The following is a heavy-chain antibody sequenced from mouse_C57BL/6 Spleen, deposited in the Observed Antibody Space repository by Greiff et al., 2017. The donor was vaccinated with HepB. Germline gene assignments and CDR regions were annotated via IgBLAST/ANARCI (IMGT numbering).Heavy chain of an antibody. CDR2: IYPGDGDT. J-gene: IGHJ2*01. D-gene: IGHD1-1*01. V-gene: IGHV1-82*01. CDR1: GYAFSSSW. Sequence: QVQLKQSGPELVKPGASVKISCKASGYAFSSSWMNWVKQRPGKGLEWIGRIYPGDGDTNYNGKFKGKATLTADKSSSTAYMQLSSLTSEDSAVYFCARRLGSSYDFDYWAKAPLSQSPQ. CDR3: ARRLGSSYDFDY.